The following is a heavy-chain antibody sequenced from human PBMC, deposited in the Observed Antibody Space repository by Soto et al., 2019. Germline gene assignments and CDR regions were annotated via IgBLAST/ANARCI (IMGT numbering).Heavy chain of an antibody. CDR3: ARDGYYYEVDAFDI. CDR2: ISSSGTTI. Sequence: PGGSLRLSCAASGFTFSDYYMNWIRQAPGKGLEWVSYISSSGTTIYYADSVKGRFIISRDNAKNSLYLQMNSLRAEDTAVYYCARDGYYYEVDAFDIWGQGTMVTV. V-gene: IGHV3-11*01. D-gene: IGHD3-22*01. J-gene: IGHJ3*02. CDR1: GFTFSDYY.